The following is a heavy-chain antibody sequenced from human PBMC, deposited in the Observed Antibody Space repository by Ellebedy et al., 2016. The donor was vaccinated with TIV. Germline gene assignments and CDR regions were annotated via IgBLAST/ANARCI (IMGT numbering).Heavy chain of an antibody. J-gene: IGHJ4*02. Sequence: GESLKISXAASGFPFSRYSMNWVRQVPGKGLEWVSSISSSSTYIYYADSVKGRFTISRDNAKNSLYLQVNSLRAEDTAVYFCASFYQGAKYYFDYWGQGTLVTVSS. D-gene: IGHD1-26*01. CDR1: GFPFSRYS. CDR3: ASFYQGAKYYFDY. CDR2: ISSSSTYI. V-gene: IGHV3-21*01.